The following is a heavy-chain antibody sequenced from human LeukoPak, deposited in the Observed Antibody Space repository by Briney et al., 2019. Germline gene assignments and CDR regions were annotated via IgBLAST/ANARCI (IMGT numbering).Heavy chain of an antibody. CDR1: GGSFSGYY. J-gene: IGHJ1*01. CDR2: INHSGST. CDR3: ARGRRGSSWPIPEYFQH. V-gene: IGHV4-34*01. D-gene: IGHD6-13*01. Sequence: PSETLSLTCAAYGGSFSGYYWSWIRQPPGKGLEWIGEINHSGSTNYNPSLKSRVTISVDTSKNQFSLKLSSVTAADTAVYYCARGRRGSSWPIPEYFQHWGQGTLVTVSS.